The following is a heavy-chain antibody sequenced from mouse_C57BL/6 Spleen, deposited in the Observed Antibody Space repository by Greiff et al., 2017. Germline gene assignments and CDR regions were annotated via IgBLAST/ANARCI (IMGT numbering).Heavy chain of an antibody. V-gene: IGHV1-64*01. CDR2: IHPNSGST. Sequence: QVQLQQPGAELVKPGASVKLSCKASGYTFTSYWMHWVKQRPGQGLEWIGMIHPNSGSTNYNEKFKSKATLTVDKSSSTAYMQLSSLTSEDSAVYYCAREGGNYLYYAMDYCGQGTSVTVSS. CDR1: GYTFTSYW. J-gene: IGHJ4*01. D-gene: IGHD2-1*01. CDR3: AREGGNYLYYAMDY.